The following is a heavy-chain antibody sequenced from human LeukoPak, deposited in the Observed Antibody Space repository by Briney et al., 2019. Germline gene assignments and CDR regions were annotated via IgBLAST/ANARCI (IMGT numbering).Heavy chain of an antibody. J-gene: IGHJ5*02. CDR3: AREYCSGGSCYPNWFDP. V-gene: IGHV1-69*05. D-gene: IGHD2-15*01. CDR1: GGTFSSYA. CDR2: IIPIFGTA. Sequence: SVKVSCKASGGTFSSYATSWVRQAPGQGLEWMGRIIPIFGTANYAQKFQGGVTITTDESTSTAYMELSSLRSEDTAVYYCAREYCSGGSCYPNWFDPWGQGTLVTVSS.